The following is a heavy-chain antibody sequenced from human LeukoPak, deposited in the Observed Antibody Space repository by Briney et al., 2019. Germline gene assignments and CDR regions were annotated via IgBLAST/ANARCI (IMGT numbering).Heavy chain of an antibody. Sequence: KPGRSLRLSCAASGFTFSSYAMNWVRQAPGKGLEWVSSISSSGSYIYYVDSVKGRFTISRDNAKNSLYLQMNSLRAEDTAVYYCARGYSSSIWGQGTMVTVSS. CDR2: ISSSGSYI. CDR3: ARGYSSSI. D-gene: IGHD6-6*01. J-gene: IGHJ3*02. CDR1: GFTFSSYA. V-gene: IGHV3-21*01.